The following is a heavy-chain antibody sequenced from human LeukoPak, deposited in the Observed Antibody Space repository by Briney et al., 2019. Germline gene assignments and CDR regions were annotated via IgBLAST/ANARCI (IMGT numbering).Heavy chain of an antibody. V-gene: IGHV1-69*13. CDR1: GGTFSSYA. CDR2: IIPIFGTA. Sequence: SVKVSCKASGGTFSSYAITWVRQAPGQGLEWMGGIIPIFGTANYAQKFQGRVTITADESTSTAYMELSSLRSEDTAVYYCARGYDSSGYYFLWGQGTLVTVSS. J-gene: IGHJ4*02. D-gene: IGHD3-22*01. CDR3: ARGYDSSGYYFL.